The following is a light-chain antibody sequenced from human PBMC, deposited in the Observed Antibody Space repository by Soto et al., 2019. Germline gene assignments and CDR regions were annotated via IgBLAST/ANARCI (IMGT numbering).Light chain of an antibody. CDR3: CSYAGSRIFV. Sequence: QSVLTQPASVSGSPGQSITISCTGTSSDVGSYKFVSWYQQHPGKAPKVPIYEVSKRPSGVFNRFSGSKSGNTASLAISGLQAEDEADYYCCSYAGSRIFVFGTGTKVTVL. CDR2: EVS. V-gene: IGLV2-23*02. CDR1: SSDVGSYKF. J-gene: IGLJ1*01.